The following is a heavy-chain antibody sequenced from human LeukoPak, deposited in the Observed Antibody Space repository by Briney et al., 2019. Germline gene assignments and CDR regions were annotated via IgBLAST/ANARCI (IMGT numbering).Heavy chain of an antibody. V-gene: IGHV3-53*01. D-gene: IGHD4-11*01. Sequence: GGSLRLSCAASGFTVSSNYMSWVRQAPGKGLEWVSIIYSGGSTYYADSVKGRFTISRDNSKNTLSLQMNSLRAEDTAVYYCARGVTGYGLDVWGQGTTVTVSS. J-gene: IGHJ6*02. CDR3: ARGVTGYGLDV. CDR1: GFTVSSNY. CDR2: IYSGGST.